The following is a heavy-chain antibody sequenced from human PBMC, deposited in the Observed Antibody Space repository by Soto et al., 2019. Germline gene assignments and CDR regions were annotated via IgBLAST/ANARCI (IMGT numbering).Heavy chain of an antibody. D-gene: IGHD1-26*01. CDR1: GFTFSSYA. V-gene: IGHV3-23*01. Sequence: GGSLRLSCAASGFTFSSYAMSWVRQAPGKGLEWVSATSGSGGSTYYADSVKGRFTISSDNSKNTLYLQMNSLRAEDTAVYYCAKGGGSYYFGSFCLDYWGQGTLVTVSS. CDR2: TSGSGGST. J-gene: IGHJ4*02. CDR3: AKGGGSYYFGSFCLDY.